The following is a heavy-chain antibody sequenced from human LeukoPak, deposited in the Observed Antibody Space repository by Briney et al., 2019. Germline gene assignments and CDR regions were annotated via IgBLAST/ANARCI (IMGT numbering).Heavy chain of an antibody. CDR1: GYTFTGYY. V-gene: IGHV1-2*06. CDR2: INPNGGGT. CDR3: ARDALWFGELFPFDY. Sequence: ASVKVSCKASGYTFTGYYMHWVRQAPGQGLEWMGRINPNGGGTNYAQKFQGRVTMTRDTSISTAYMELSRLRSDDTAVYYCARDALWFGELFPFDYWGQGTLVTVSS. D-gene: IGHD3-10*01. J-gene: IGHJ4*02.